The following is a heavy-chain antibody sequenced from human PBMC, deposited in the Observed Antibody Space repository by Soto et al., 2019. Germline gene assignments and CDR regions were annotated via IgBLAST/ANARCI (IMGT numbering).Heavy chain of an antibody. CDR3: ARWNYYGSGSYRAY. CDR2: ISGSGGST. CDR1: GFTLSSYA. J-gene: IGHJ4*02. V-gene: IGHV3-23*01. D-gene: IGHD3-10*01. Sequence: GGPLRPSCAASGFTLSSYAMSWVRQAPGKGQEWVSAISGSGGSTYYADSVKGRFTISRDNSKNTLYLQMNSLRAEDTAVYYCARWNYYGSGSYRAYWGQGTLVTVSS.